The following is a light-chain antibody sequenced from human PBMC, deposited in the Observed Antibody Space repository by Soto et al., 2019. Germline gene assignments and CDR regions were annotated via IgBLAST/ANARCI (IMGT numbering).Light chain of an antibody. CDR2: LGS. V-gene: IGKV2-28*01. Sequence: DIVMTQSPLSLPVTPGEPASISCRSSQSLLHSNGYNYLDWYLQKPGQSPQLLIYLGSNRASGVPDRFSGSGSGTEFTLTISRVEAEDVGVYYCMQALHTPRTFGRGTKLEIK. J-gene: IGKJ2*01. CDR3: MQALHTPRT. CDR1: QSLLHSNGYNY.